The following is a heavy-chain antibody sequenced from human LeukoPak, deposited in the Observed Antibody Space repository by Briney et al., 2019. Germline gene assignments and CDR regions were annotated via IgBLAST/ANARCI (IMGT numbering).Heavy chain of an antibody. CDR1: GGSISSGSYY. D-gene: IGHD6-13*01. CDR3: VRGRWVSNMDV. CDR2: IYTSGST. Sequence: SQTLSLTCTVSGGSISSGSYYWSWIRQPAGKGLEWIGRIYTSGSTNYNPSLKSRVTISVDTSKNQFSLKLSSVTAADTAVYYCVRGRWVSNMDVWGKGTTVTVSS. V-gene: IGHV4-61*02. J-gene: IGHJ6*03.